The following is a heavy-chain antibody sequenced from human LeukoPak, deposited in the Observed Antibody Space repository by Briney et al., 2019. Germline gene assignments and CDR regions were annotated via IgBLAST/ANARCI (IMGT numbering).Heavy chain of an antibody. D-gene: IGHD3-16*01. CDR1: GGSISSGNYY. V-gene: IGHV4-39*01. Sequence: ASETLSLTCTVSGGSISSGNYYWGWLRQPPGKGLEWIGSIYYSGSTYYSPSLKSRVTISADTSKNQFSLKLSSVTAADTAVYICARRHGGWHALDIWGQGTMVTVSS. J-gene: IGHJ3*02. CDR2: IYYSGST. CDR3: ARRHGGWHALDI.